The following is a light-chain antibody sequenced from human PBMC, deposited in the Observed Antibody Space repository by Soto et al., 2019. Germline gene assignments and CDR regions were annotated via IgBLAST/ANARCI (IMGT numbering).Light chain of an antibody. Sequence: QSALTQPRSVSGSPGQSVTISCTGTSSDVGGYNYVSWYQHHPGKAPKLMIYDVSKRPSGVPDRFSGSKSGNTASLTISGLQAEDEVDYYCCSYAGSYTYVFGTGTKLTVL. J-gene: IGLJ1*01. CDR3: CSYAGSYTYV. CDR1: SSDVGGYNY. V-gene: IGLV2-11*01. CDR2: DVS.